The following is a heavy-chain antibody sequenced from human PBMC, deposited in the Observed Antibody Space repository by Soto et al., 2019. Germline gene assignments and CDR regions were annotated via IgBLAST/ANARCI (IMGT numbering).Heavy chain of an antibody. Sequence: GGSLRLSCAASGFTFSNYAIHWVRQAPGKGLEWVAVIASDGKDKRYADSVKGRFTISRDNSKNTVYLQMNSLRGEDTAVYYCANEGAIAEAVYFFDYWGQRSLVPVSS. J-gene: IGHJ4*02. CDR3: ANEGAIAEAVYFFDY. CDR2: IASDGKDK. CDR1: GFTFSNYA. D-gene: IGHD6-13*01. V-gene: IGHV3-30*18.